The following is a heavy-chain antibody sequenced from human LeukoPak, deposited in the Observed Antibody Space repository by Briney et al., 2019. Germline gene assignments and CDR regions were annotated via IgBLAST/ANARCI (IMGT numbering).Heavy chain of an antibody. V-gene: IGHV3-23*01. D-gene: IGHD4-11*01. CDR1: GFTFDDYA. CDR3: AKVHDYSNYGTPFDY. CDR2: ISGSGGST. Sequence: GRSLRLSCAASGFTFDDYAMHWVRQAPGKGLEWVSAISGSGGSTYYADSVKGRFTISRDNSKNTLYLQMNSLRAEDTAVYYCAKVHDYSNYGTPFDYWGQGTLVTVSS. J-gene: IGHJ4*02.